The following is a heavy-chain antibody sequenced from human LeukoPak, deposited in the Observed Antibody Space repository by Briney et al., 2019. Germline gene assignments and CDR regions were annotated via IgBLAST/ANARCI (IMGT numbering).Heavy chain of an antibody. CDR3: ARISGGVASGYYYGMDV. Sequence: SETLSLTCTVSGGSISSYYWGWIRQPPGKGLEWIGYIYYSGSTNYNPSLKSRVTISVDTSKNQFSLKLSSVTAADTAVYYCARISGGVASGYYYGMDVWGQGTTATASS. D-gene: IGHD5-12*01. J-gene: IGHJ6*02. V-gene: IGHV4-59*08. CDR2: IYYSGST. CDR1: GGSISSYY.